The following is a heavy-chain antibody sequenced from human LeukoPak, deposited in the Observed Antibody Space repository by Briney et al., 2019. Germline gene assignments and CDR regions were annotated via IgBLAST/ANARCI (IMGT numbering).Heavy chain of an antibody. CDR1: GYTFTSYA. J-gene: IGHJ6*03. V-gene: IGHV7-4-1*02. Sequence: ASVKVSCKASGYTFTSYAMNWVRQAPGQGLEWMGWINTNTGNPTYAQGFTGRFVFSLDTSVSTAYLQISSLKAEDTAVYYCARVGGIAAAGRDYYYYYYYMDVWGKGTTVTVPS. D-gene: IGHD6-13*01. CDR3: ARVGGIAAAGRDYYYYYYYMDV. CDR2: INTNTGNP.